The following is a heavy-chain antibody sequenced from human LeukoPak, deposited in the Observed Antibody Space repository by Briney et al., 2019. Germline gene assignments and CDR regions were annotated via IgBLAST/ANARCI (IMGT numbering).Heavy chain of an antibody. Sequence: GGSLRLSCAASGFTFSSYAMHWVRQAPGKGLEWVAVISYDGSNKYYADSVKGRFTISRDNSKNTLYLQMNSLRAEDTAVYYCARDGGEQWSLDYWGQGTLVTVSS. CDR1: GFTFSSYA. V-gene: IGHV3-30-3*01. CDR2: ISYDGSNK. D-gene: IGHD6-19*01. CDR3: ARDGGEQWSLDY. J-gene: IGHJ4*02.